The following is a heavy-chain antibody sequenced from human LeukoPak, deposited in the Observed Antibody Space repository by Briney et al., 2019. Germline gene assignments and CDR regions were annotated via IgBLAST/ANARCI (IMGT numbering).Heavy chain of an antibody. V-gene: IGHV3-48*03. CDR1: GFTFSSYE. D-gene: IGHD6-6*01. CDR2: ISSSVGTI. Sequence: GGSLRLSCAASGFTFSSYEMNWVRQAPGNGLEWVSYISSSVGTIYYADSVKGRFTISRDNPKNSLYLQMNSLRAEDTAVYYCARMRPELDYWGQGTLVTVSS. CDR3: ARMRPELDY. J-gene: IGHJ4*02.